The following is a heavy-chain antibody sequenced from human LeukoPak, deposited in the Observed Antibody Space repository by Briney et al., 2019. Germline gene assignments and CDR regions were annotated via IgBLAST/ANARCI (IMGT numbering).Heavy chain of an antibody. D-gene: IGHD3-10*01. CDR2: ISASRGST. CDR1: GFTFSTYD. CDR3: ANPFYGSGPRGY. Sequence: GGSLRLSCVASGFTFSTYDMTWVRQAPGKGLEWVSAISASRGSTYYADSVKGRFTISRDNSKNTLYLQMNSLRAEDTAIYYCANPFYGSGPRGYWGQGTLVTVSS. J-gene: IGHJ4*02. V-gene: IGHV3-23*01.